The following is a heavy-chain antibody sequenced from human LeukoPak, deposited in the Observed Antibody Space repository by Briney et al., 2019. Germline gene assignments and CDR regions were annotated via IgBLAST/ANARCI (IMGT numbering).Heavy chain of an antibody. V-gene: IGHV3-33*06. Sequence: QPGGSLRLSCAASGFTFSSYGMHWVRQAPGKGLEWVAVIWYDGSNKYYADSVKGRFTISRDNSKNTLYLQMNSLRAEDTAVYYCAKVKVGYDAFDIWGQGTMVTVSS. CDR2: IWYDGSNK. J-gene: IGHJ3*02. CDR3: AKVKVGYDAFDI. CDR1: GFTFSSYG. D-gene: IGHD1-26*01.